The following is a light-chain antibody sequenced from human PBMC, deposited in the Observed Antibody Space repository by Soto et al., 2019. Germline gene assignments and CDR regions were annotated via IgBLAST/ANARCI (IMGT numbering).Light chain of an antibody. J-gene: IGKJ1*01. Sequence: EIVLTQSPATLSVSPGARAPLSCRASQSVSRDLAWYQQNPGQAPRLLIYGASTRAPSIPARFSGSGSGTDFTLTISSLQSEDFAVYYCQQYDKWPTWTFGQGTKVDIK. CDR1: QSVSRD. CDR2: GAS. CDR3: QQYDKWPTWT. V-gene: IGKV3-15*01.